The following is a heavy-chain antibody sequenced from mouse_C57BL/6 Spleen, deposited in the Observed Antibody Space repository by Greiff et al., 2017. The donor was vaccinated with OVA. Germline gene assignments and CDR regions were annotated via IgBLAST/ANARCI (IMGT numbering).Heavy chain of an antibody. CDR1: GYTFTSYW. V-gene: IGHV1-55*01. J-gene: IGHJ2*01. CDR3: ARSPDSNYDYFDY. CDR2: IYPGSGST. Sequence: QVQLQQPGAELVKPGASVKMSCKASGYTFTSYWITWVKQRPGQGLEWIGDIYPGSGSTNYKEKFKSKATLTVDTSSSTAYMQLSRLTSEDSAVYYCARSPDSNYDYFDYWGQGTTLTVSS. D-gene: IGHD2-5*01.